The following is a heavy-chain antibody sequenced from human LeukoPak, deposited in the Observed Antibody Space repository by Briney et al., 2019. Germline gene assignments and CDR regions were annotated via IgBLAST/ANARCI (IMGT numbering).Heavy chain of an antibody. D-gene: IGHD2-15*01. J-gene: IGHJ1*01. CDR2: IYYSGST. CDR1: GGSISSYY. CDR3: ARGGGYCSGGSWDKHFQH. Sequence: PSETLSLTCTVSGGSISSYYWSWIRQPPGKGLEWIGYIYYSGSTNYNPSLKSRVTISVDTSKNQFSLKLSSVTAADTAVYYCARGGGYCSGGSWDKHFQHWGQGTLVTVSS. V-gene: IGHV4-59*01.